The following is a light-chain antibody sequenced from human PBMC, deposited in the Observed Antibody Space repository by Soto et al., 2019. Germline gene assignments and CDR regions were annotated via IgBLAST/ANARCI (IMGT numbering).Light chain of an antibody. Sequence: EIVLTQSPGILSLSPGERATRSCRASQSVSNDFLAWYQQKPGQAPRLLIYGASTRATDVPDRFSGSGSGADFTLTISRLEPEDFAVYYCQQYGSSPPRTFGQGTKV. CDR1: QSVSNDF. CDR2: GAS. V-gene: IGKV3-20*01. J-gene: IGKJ1*01. CDR3: QQYGSSPPRT.